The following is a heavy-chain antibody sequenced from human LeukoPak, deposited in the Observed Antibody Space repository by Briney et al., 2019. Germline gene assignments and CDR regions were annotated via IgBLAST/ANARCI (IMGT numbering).Heavy chain of an antibody. V-gene: IGHV1-18*04. D-gene: IGHD3-22*01. Sequence: ASVEVSCKASGYTFTPYYMQWVRQAPGQGREWMGWISAYNGNTNYAQKLQGRDTMTTDTSTSTAYMELRSLRSDDTAVYYCARDRGYDSSGYKYYFDYWGQGTLVTVSS. CDR1: GYTFTPYY. CDR2: ISAYNGNT. CDR3: ARDRGYDSSGYKYYFDY. J-gene: IGHJ4*02.